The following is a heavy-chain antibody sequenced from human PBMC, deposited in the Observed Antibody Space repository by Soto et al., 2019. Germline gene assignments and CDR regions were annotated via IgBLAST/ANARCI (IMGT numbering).Heavy chain of an antibody. CDR2: MSSSSTYI. CDR3: AREGPDTLDF. J-gene: IGHJ3*01. V-gene: IGHV3-21*01. Sequence: VQLVESGGGLVKPGGSLRLSCAASGFTFSSYSFNWVRQAPGKGLEWVSSMSSSSTYINYADSVKGRFTVSRDNAKNSLFLQMNSLRGEDTAVYYCAREGPDTLDFWGQGTMVTVSS. CDR1: GFTFSSYS.